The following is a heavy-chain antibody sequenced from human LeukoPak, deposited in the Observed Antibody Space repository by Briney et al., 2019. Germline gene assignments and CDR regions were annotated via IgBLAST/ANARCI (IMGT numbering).Heavy chain of an antibody. D-gene: IGHD5-18*01. Sequence: GASVKVSCKASGYTFAGYYMHWVRQAPGQGLEWMGWINPNSGDTDYALKFQGRVTMTRDTSIGTAYMELSSLRSDDTAVYYCARDMDTGPDLFDYWGQGTLVTVSS. CDR3: ARDMDTGPDLFDY. V-gene: IGHV1-2*02. J-gene: IGHJ4*02. CDR1: GYTFAGYY. CDR2: INPNSGDT.